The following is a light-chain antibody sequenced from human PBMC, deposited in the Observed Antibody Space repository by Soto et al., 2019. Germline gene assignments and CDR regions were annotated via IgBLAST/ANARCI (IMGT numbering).Light chain of an antibody. CDR2: DVN. CDR1: SSDVGGYNY. Sequence: QSALTQPASVSGSPGQSITISCTGTSSDVGGYNYVSWFQQHPGKAPKLIIYDVNNRPSGVSNRFSGSKSGNTASLTISGLQAEDEADYYCSSYTNSSTSYVFGPGTKVTVL. J-gene: IGLJ1*01. V-gene: IGLV2-14*01. CDR3: SSYTNSSTSYV.